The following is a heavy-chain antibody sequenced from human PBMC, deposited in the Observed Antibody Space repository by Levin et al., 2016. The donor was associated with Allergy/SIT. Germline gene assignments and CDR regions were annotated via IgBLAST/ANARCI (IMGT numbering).Heavy chain of an antibody. D-gene: IGHD3-3*01. V-gene: IGHV4-59*01. CDR2: IYYSGTT. CDR3: ARVSTLFGVVFDY. Sequence: WIRQPPGKGLEWIGYIYYSGTTHCNPSLKSRVTLSVDTSKNQFSLKLSSVTAADTAVYYCARVSTLFGVVFDYWGQGTLVTVSS. J-gene: IGHJ4*02.